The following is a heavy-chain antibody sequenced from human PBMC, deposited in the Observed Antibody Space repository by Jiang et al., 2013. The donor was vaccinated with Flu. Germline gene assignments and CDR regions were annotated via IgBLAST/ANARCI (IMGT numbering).Heavy chain of an antibody. CDR1: GGTFSSYA. V-gene: IGHV1-18*01. D-gene: IGHD3-22*01. J-gene: IGHJ3*02. CDR2: ISAYNGNT. CDR3: ARDSYYYDSSGYFGAFDI. Sequence: GAEVKKPGSSVKVSCKASGGTFSSYAISWVRQAPGQGLEWMGWISAYNGNTNYAQKLQGRVTITTDTSTSTAYMELRSLRSDDTAVYYCARDSYYYDSSGYFGAFDIWGQGQWSRLF.